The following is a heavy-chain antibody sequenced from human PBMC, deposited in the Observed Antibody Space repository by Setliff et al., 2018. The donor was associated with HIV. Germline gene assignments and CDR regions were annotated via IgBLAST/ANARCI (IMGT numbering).Heavy chain of an antibody. V-gene: IGHV4-59*01. CDR1: GGSTSNEY. D-gene: IGHD3-22*01. Sequence: SETLSLTCTVSGGSTSNEYWSWIRQPPGNGLEWIGYIYDSGSPKYNPSLKSRVTISIDTSKSQISLKLTSVTAADTAMYHCARVYYFDSSGYYQRGDVFDIWGQGTMVTV. CDR3: ARVYYFDSSGYYQRGDVFDI. J-gene: IGHJ3*02. CDR2: IYDSGSP.